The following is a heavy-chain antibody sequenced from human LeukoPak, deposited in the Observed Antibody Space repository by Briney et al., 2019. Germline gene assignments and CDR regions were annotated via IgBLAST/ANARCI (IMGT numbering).Heavy chain of an antibody. CDR2: IYYVGNT. V-gene: IGHV4-39*07. D-gene: IGHD3-10*01. J-gene: IGHJ3*02. CDR3: GRGRGFDVFDI. Sequence: SETLSLTWTVSGGSISSTSYYWAWIRQPPGKGLEWIGNIYYVGNTYYNPSLKSRVTMSIDTSKNEFSLKLISVTAADTAVYYCGRGRGFDVFDIWGQGTMVTVSS. CDR1: GGSISSTSYY.